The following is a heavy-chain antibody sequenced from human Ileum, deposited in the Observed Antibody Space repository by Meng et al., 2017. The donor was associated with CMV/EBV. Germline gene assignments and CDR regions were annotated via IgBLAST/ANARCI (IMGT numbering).Heavy chain of an antibody. D-gene: IGHD4/OR15-4a*01. CDR3: TKDPYRANGACYSDY. Sequence: GESLKISCVASGFTFTTSAMSWVRQAPGKGLEWVSGIYGGGSNTYYAESVKGRFTISRDNSRNLLYLQMNSLRIEDTAVYYCTKDPYRANGACYSDYWGQGVLVTVSS. CDR2: IYGGGSNT. J-gene: IGHJ4*02. CDR1: GFTFTTSA. V-gene: IGHV3-23*03.